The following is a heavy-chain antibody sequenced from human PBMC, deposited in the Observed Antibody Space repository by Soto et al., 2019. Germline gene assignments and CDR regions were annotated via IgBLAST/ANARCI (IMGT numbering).Heavy chain of an antibody. CDR1: GLTVSSNY. CDR3: ARELWFGEPSSYYYYGMDV. V-gene: IGHV3-53*01. CDR2: IYSGGST. J-gene: IGHJ6*02. Sequence: GGSLRLSCAASGLTVSSNYMSWVRQAPGKGLEWVSVIYSGGSTYYADSVKGRFTISRDNSKNTLYLQMNSLRAEDTAVYYCARELWFGEPSSYYYYGMDVWGQGTTVTVSS. D-gene: IGHD3-10*01.